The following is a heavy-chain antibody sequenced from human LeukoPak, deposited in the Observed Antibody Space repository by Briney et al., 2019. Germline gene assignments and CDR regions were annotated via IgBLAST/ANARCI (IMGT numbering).Heavy chain of an antibody. CDR3: GVTVAGTNDGSYFQH. Sequence: GGSLRLSCVDSGFSFSSYWMSWFRQAPGKGLEWVANIKQDGSEKYHVDSVKGRFTISRDNAKNSLYLQMNSLRAEDTAVYYCGVTVAGTNDGSYFQHWGQGTLVTVSS. J-gene: IGHJ1*01. V-gene: IGHV3-7*01. CDR2: IKQDGSEK. D-gene: IGHD6-19*01. CDR1: GFSFSSYW.